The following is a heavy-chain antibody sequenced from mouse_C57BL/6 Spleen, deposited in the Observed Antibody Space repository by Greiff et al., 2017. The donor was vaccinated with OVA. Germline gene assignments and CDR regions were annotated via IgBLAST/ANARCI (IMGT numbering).Heavy chain of an antibody. V-gene: IGHV10-1*01. Sequence: GGGLVQPTGSLTLSCAASGFSFIPYAMHWVRQAPGKGLEWVARIRSKSNNYATYYADSVKDRFTLSRDESESMLYLQMNNLKTEDTAMYYWVAWAYWGQGTLVTVSA. CDR2: IRSKSNNYAT. J-gene: IGHJ3*01. CDR1: GFSFIPYA. CDR3: VAWAY.